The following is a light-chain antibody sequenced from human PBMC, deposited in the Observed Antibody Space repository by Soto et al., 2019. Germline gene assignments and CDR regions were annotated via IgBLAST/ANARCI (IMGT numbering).Light chain of an antibody. V-gene: IGLV2-14*01. CDR2: EVN. CDR1: SSDVGGYNY. CDR3: NAFITSTTLVV. Sequence: QSVLTQPASVSGSPGQSITISCTGASSDVGGYNYVSWYQQRPGKAPKLMVYEVNNRPSGVSKRFSASKSGNTASLTISGLQAEDEGYYYCNAFITSTTLVVFGGGTKLTVL. J-gene: IGLJ2*01.